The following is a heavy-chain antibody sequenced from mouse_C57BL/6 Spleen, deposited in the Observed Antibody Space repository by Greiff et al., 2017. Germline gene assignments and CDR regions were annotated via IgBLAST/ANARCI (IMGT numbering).Heavy chain of an antibody. CDR2: ILPGSGST. CDR3: ARFPDYYGSSLYAMDY. Sequence: QVQLKQSGAELMKPGASVKLSCKATGYTFTGYWIEWVKQRPGHGLEWIGEILPGSGSTNYNEKFKGKATFTADTSSNTAYMQLSSLTTEDSAIYYCARFPDYYGSSLYAMDYWGQGTSVTVSS. CDR1: GYTFTGYW. J-gene: IGHJ4*01. D-gene: IGHD1-1*01. V-gene: IGHV1-9*01.